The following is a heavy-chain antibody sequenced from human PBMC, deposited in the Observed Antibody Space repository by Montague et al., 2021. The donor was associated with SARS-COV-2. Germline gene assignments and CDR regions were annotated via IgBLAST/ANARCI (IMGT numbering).Heavy chain of an antibody. CDR2: INHSGST. J-gene: IGHJ6*03. Sequence: SETLSLTCAVYGGSFSGYYWSWIRQPPGKGLEWIGEINHSGSTNYKPSLKSRVTISMDTSKNQFSLKLSSVTAADTAVYYCARGVRQLGVRYYYYYIDVWDQGTTVTVSS. CDR1: GGSFSGYY. V-gene: IGHV4-34*01. D-gene: IGHD6-6*01. CDR3: ARGVRQLGVRYYYYYIDV.